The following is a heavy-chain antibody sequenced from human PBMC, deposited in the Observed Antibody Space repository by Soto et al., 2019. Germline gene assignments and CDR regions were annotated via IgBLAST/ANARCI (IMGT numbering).Heavy chain of an antibody. CDR1: GFTFSTSA. CDR3: AQGMTSAGRCDLEY. Sequence: VGSLRLSCVASGFTFSTSAMSWVRQAPGEGLEWVSVIAGSSCTTKYADSVKGRFTISRDNSKNTRFLQMNSLKVEPTAIPSRAQGMTSAGRCDLEYWGKGTVVTVSS. D-gene: IGHD2-2*01. CDR2: IAGSSCTT. V-gene: IGHV3-23*01. J-gene: IGHJ4*02.